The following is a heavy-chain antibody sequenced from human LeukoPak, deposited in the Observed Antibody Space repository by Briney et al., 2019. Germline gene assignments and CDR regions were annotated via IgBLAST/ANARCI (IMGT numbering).Heavy chain of an antibody. CDR1: GFTFSSYW. J-gene: IGHJ4*02. Sequence: PGGSLRLSCAASGFTFSSYWMHWVRQAPGKGLVWVSRINTDGSSTTYADSGKGRFTFSRDNAKNTLYLQMNSLRAEDTAVYYCARGAGEYSMLYYFDYWGQGTLVTVSS. D-gene: IGHD6-6*01. CDR3: ARGAGEYSMLYYFDY. V-gene: IGHV3-74*01. CDR2: INTDGSST.